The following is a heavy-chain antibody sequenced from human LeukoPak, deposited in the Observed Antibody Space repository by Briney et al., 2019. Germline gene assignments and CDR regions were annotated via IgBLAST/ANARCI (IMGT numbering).Heavy chain of an antibody. J-gene: IGHJ4*02. CDR3: AKAASSDWKDYFDY. Sequence: GGSLRLSCAASGFIFDDYVMHWVRQAPGKGLEWVSGISWNSGIIAYADSVEGRFTISRDNAKNSLYLQMNSLRAEDTALYYCAKAASSDWKDYFDYWGQGTLVTVSS. D-gene: IGHD3-22*01. CDR1: GFIFDDYV. CDR2: ISWNSGII. V-gene: IGHV3-9*01.